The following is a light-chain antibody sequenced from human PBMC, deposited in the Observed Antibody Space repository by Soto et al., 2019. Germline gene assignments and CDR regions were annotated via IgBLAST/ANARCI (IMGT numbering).Light chain of an antibody. CDR3: QQYDSSPRT. J-gene: IGKJ1*01. V-gene: IGKV3-20*01. CDR1: QSVSSSY. CDR2: RTS. Sequence: EIVLTQSPGTLSLSPGERATLSCRASQSVSSSYLAWYQQKPGQAPRLLICRTSNRATGIPDRFSGSGSGTDFTLTISRLEPEDFAVYWCQQYDSSPRTFGQGTKVEIK.